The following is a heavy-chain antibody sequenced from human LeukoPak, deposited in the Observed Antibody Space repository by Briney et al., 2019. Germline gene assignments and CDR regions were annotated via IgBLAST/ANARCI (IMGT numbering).Heavy chain of an antibody. J-gene: IGHJ4*02. CDR2: IYYSGST. CDR3: AREGDYAPLDY. D-gene: IGHD3-16*01. Sequence: SETLSLTCTVSGGSISSYYWSWIRQPPGKGLEWIGYIYYSGSTNYNPSLKSRVTISVDTSKNQFSLKLSSVTAADTAVYYCAREGDYAPLDYWGQGTLVTVSS. V-gene: IGHV4-59*12. CDR1: GGSISSYY.